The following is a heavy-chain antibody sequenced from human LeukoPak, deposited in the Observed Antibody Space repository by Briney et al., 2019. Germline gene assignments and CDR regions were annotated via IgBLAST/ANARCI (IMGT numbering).Heavy chain of an antibody. V-gene: IGHV3-74*01. D-gene: IGHD3-3*01. J-gene: IGHJ5*02. CDR1: GFTFSRYW. Sequence: GGSLRLSCVASGFTFSRYWMHWVRQAPGKGLVWVSRINSDGRSTNYADSVKGRFSVSRDNAKNSLYLQMNSLRAEDTAVYYCARAPLPYYDFWSGGIGFDPWGQGTLVTVSS. CDR3: ARAPLPYYDFWSGGIGFDP. CDR2: INSDGRST.